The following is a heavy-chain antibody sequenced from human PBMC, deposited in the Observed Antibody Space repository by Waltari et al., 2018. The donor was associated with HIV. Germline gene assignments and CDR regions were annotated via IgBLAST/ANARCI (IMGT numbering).Heavy chain of an antibody. D-gene: IGHD4-17*01. Sequence: QITLRESGPTLVKPTETLTLTCSFSGFSLATGGQGLVWIRQPPGKALEWLAVVFWDGDKKYRPSLETRLKIATDTSKNLVVLAMTNVDPADTATYYCAHVVYATRIGYWGQGTLVTVSS. CDR2: VFWDGDK. CDR3: AHVVYATRIGY. V-gene: IGHV2-5*02. CDR1: GFSLATGGQG. J-gene: IGHJ4*01.